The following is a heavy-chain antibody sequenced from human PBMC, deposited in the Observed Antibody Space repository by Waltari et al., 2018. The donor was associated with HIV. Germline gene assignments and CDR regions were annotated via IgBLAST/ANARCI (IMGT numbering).Heavy chain of an antibody. D-gene: IGHD5-18*01. V-gene: IGHV3-30*18. Sequence: QVQLVESGGGVVQPGRSLRLSCAASGFTFSSYGMHWVRQAPGKGLEWVAVISYDGSNKYYADSVKGRFTISRDNSKNTLYLQMNSLRAEDTAVYYCAKEAAMALYYFDYWGQGTLVTVSS. CDR1: GFTFSSYG. J-gene: IGHJ4*02. CDR2: ISYDGSNK. CDR3: AKEAAMALYYFDY.